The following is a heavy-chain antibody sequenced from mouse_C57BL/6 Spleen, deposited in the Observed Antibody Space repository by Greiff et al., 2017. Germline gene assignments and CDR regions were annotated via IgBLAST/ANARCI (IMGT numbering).Heavy chain of an antibody. Sequence: EVQLQESGEGLVKPGGSLKLSCAASGFTFSSYAMSWVRQTPEKRLEWVAYISSGGDYIYYADTVKGRFTISRDNARNTLYLQMSSLKSEDTAMYYCTREGGYYRYFDVWGTGPTVTVSS. V-gene: IGHV5-9-1*02. CDR1: GFTFSSYA. D-gene: IGHD1-1*02. J-gene: IGHJ1*03. CDR2: ISSGGDYI. CDR3: TREGGYYRYFDV.